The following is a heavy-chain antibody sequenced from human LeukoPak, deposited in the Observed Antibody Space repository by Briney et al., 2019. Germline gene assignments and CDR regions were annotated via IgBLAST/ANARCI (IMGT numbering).Heavy chain of an antibody. CDR2: INSDGSST. D-gene: IGHD6-13*01. J-gene: IGHJ4*02. Sequence: QTGGSLRLSCAASGFTFSSYWMHWVRQAPGKGLLWVSRINSDGSSTSYADSVKGRFTISRDNAKNTLYLQMNSLGAEDTAVYYCARRIAAAAAPYYFDYWGQGTLVTVSS. V-gene: IGHV3-74*01. CDR1: GFTFSSYW. CDR3: ARRIAAAAAPYYFDY.